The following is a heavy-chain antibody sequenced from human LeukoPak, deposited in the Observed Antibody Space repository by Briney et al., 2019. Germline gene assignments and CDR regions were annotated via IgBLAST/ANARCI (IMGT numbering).Heavy chain of an antibody. D-gene: IGHD3-10*01. CDR1: GFTFSSYA. Sequence: QTGGSLRLSCAASGFTFSSYAMSWVRQAPGKGLEWVSAISGSGGSTYYADSVKGRFTISRDNSKNTLYLQMNSLRAEDTAVYYCAKDRDVLLWFGELLSGIYFDYWGQGTLVTVSS. CDR2: ISGSGGST. V-gene: IGHV3-23*01. CDR3: AKDRDVLLWFGELLSGIYFDY. J-gene: IGHJ4*02.